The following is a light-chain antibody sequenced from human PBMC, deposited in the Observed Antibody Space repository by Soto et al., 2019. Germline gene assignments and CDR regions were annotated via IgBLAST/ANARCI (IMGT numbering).Light chain of an antibody. CDR3: QQYNNWPPIYT. V-gene: IGKV3-15*01. J-gene: IGKJ2*01. CDR2: GAS. CDR1: QSVSSN. Sequence: EIVMTQSPATLSVSPGERATLSCRASQSVSSNLAWYQQKPGQAPRLLISGASTRATGIPARFSGSGSGTEFTLTISSLQSEDFAVYYCQQYNNWPPIYTFGQGTNVDIK.